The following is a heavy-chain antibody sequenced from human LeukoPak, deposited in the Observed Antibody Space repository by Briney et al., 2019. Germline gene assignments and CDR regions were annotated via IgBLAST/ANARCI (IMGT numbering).Heavy chain of an antibody. Sequence: GSLRLSCAASGFTFSDYNMRWIRQPPGKGLEWIGSIYYSGSTYYNPSLKSRVTISVDTSKNQFSLKLSSVTAADTAVYYCASRSVVGTMVREDYWGQGTLVTVSS. V-gene: IGHV4-38-2*01. D-gene: IGHD3-10*01. CDR3: ASRSVVGTMVREDY. CDR1: GFTFSDYN. CDR2: IYYSGST. J-gene: IGHJ4*02.